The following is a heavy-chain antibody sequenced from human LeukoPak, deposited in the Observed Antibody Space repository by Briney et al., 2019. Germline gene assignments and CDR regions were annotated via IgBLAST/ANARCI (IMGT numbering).Heavy chain of an antibody. CDR2: ISGSGDST. Sequence: GGSLRLSCAASGFTFSSYAMSWVRQAPGKGLEWVSGISGSGDSTWYADSVKGRFTISRDNSKNTLYLQTNSLRAEDTAVYYCARDQETLKEFDYWGQGTLVTVSS. J-gene: IGHJ4*02. V-gene: IGHV3-23*01. CDR3: ARDQETLKEFDY. CDR1: GFTFSSYA.